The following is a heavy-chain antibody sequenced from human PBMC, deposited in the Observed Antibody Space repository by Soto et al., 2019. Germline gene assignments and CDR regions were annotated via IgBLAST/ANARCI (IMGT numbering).Heavy chain of an antibody. J-gene: IGHJ4*02. D-gene: IGHD2-15*01. V-gene: IGHV3-30-3*01. CDR3: ARDFSMVVVAPGY. Sequence: QVQLVESGGGVVHPGRSLRLSCAASGFTFSSYAMHWVRQAPGKGLEWVAVISYDGSNKYYADSVKGRFTISRDNSKDTVYLQMNSLRAEDTAVYYCARDFSMVVVAPGYWGQGTLVTVSS. CDR2: ISYDGSNK. CDR1: GFTFSSYA.